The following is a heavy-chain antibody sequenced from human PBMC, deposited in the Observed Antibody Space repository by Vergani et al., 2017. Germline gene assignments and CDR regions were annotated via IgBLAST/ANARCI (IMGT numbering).Heavy chain of an antibody. CDR2: INHSGST. CDR3: ARGIAARSYTRGDY. D-gene: IGHD6-6*01. CDR1: GGSISSYY. Sequence: QVQLQESGPGLVKPSETLSLTCTVSGGSISSYYWSWIRQPPGKGLEWIGEINHSGSTTYNPSLKSRVTISVDTSKNQFSLKLSSVTAADTAVYYCARGIAARSYTRGDYWGQGTLVTVSS. V-gene: IGHV4-34*01. J-gene: IGHJ4*02.